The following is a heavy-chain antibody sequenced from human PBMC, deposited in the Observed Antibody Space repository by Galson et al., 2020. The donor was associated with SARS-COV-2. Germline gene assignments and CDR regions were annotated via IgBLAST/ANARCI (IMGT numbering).Heavy chain of an antibody. CDR1: GFNFSSYG. V-gene: IGHV3-33*01. Sequence: GESLKISCAASGFNFSSYGMHWVRQAPGKGLEWVAVIWYDGRNTNYAASVKCRFTISRDNSKNTLYLQMNSLRAEGTAVYYCARGRGIAVADHRPNGFDPWGQGTLVTVSS. CDR2: IWYDGRNT. J-gene: IGHJ5*02. CDR3: ARGRGIAVADHRPNGFDP. D-gene: IGHD6-19*01.